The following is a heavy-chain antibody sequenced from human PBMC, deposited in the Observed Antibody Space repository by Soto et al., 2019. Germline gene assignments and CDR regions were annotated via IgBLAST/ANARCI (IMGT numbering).Heavy chain of an antibody. CDR3: ASKQLLLGDGFDV. CDR2: ISSASSTI. CDR1: GFTFSDYY. D-gene: IGHD2-2*01. V-gene: IGHV3-11*01. Sequence: GGSLRLSCAASGFTFSDYYMSWIRQAPGKGLEWVSYISSASSTIYYADSVRGRFTISRDNAKNSLYLQMNSLRAEDTAVYYCASKQLLLGDGFDVWGQGTMVTVSS. J-gene: IGHJ3*01.